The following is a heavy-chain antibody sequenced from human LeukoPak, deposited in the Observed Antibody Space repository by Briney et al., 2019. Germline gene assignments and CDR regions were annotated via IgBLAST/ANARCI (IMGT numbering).Heavy chain of an antibody. Sequence: SETLSLTCTVSGGSISSSSYYWGWIRQPPGKGLGWIGSIYYSGSTYYNPSLKSRVTISVDTSKNQFSLKLSSVTAADTAVYYCARLEGVDYGEIDYWGQGTLVTVSS. D-gene: IGHD4-17*01. CDR1: GGSISSSSYY. V-gene: IGHV4-39*01. J-gene: IGHJ4*02. CDR3: ARLEGVDYGEIDY. CDR2: IYYSGST.